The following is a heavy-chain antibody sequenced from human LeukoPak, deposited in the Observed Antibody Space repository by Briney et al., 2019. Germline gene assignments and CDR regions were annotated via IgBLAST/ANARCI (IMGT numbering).Heavy chain of an antibody. CDR2: IIPIFGTA. D-gene: IGHD1-1*01. J-gene: IGHJ5*02. Sequence: SAKVSCKASGGIFSSYAISWVRQAPGQGLEWMGGIIPIFGTAKYAQKFQGRVTITADESTSTDYMELSSLRSEDTAVYYCARGAGGYRFDPWGQGTLVTVSS. CDR3: ARGAGGYRFDP. V-gene: IGHV1-69*13. CDR1: GGIFSSYA.